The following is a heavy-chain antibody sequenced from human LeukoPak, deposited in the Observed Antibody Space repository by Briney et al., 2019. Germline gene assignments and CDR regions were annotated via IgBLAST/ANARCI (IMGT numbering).Heavy chain of an antibody. CDR3: ARGRQWLVPGEDIYYYCYGMDV. CDR2: IHNSGST. D-gene: IGHD6-19*01. V-gene: IGHV4-59*01. CDR1: GGSISSYY. J-gene: IGHJ6*04. Sequence: SETLSLTCTVSGGSISSYYWSWIRQPPGKGLEWIGYIHNSGSTNYNPSLKSRVTISVDTSKNQFSLKLSSVTAADTAVYYCARGRQWLVPGEDIYYYCYGMDVWGKGTTVTVSS.